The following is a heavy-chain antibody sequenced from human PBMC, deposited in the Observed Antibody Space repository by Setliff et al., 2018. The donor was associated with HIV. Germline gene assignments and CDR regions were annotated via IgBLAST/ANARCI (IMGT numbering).Heavy chain of an antibody. V-gene: IGHV1-2*02. Sequence: ASVKVSCKASGYTLAGYFMHWVRQAPRQGLEWMGWINPNSGGTNYAQKFQGRVTMTRDTSISTAYLDLSRLRSDDTAVYYCARDFDWLSPLDYWGQGTRVTVSS. J-gene: IGHJ4*02. D-gene: IGHD3-9*01. CDR1: GYTLAGYF. CDR2: INPNSGGT. CDR3: ARDFDWLSPLDY.